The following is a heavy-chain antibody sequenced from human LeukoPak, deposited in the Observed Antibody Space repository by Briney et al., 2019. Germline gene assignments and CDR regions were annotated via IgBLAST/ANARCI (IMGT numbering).Heavy chain of an antibody. CDR1: GYTFSSYW. CDR3: STQKDFWLDY. CDR2: ISPGDSDT. D-gene: IGHD3-3*01. J-gene: IGHJ4*02. V-gene: IGHV5-51*01. Sequence: GESLRISCKGSGYTFSSYWICWVRQIPGKGLEWMGIISPGDSDTRYSPSLQGQVTISVETSIGTASLQWRSLKASHTVNYYLSTQKDFWLDYSGEGTLQTVSS.